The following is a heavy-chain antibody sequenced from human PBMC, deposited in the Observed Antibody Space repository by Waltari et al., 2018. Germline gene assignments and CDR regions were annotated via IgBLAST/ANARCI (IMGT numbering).Heavy chain of an antibody. CDR2: IYYSGST. CDR3: ARRAAARTDFDY. Sequence: QLQLQESGPGLVKPSETLSLTCTVPGGSISSRSYYWGWIRQPPGKGLEWIGSIYYSGSTYYNPSLKSRVTISVDTSKNQFSLKLSSVTAADTAVYYCARRAAARTDFDYWGQGTLVTVSS. CDR1: GGSISSRSYY. D-gene: IGHD6-13*01. V-gene: IGHV4-39*01. J-gene: IGHJ4*02.